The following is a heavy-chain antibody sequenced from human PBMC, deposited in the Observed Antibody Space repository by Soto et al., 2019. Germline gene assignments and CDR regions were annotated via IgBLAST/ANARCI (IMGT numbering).Heavy chain of an antibody. V-gene: IGHV4-61*01. D-gene: IGHD2-8*01. J-gene: IGHJ6*02. Sequence: QVQLQESGPGLVKPSETLSLTCTVSGGSVSSGSYYWSWIRQPPGKGLEWIGYIYYSGSTNYNPSPKSRVTISVDTSKNQFSLKLSSVTAADTAVYYCARASHCTNGVCYTGNYGMDVWGQGTTVTVSS. CDR1: GGSVSSGSYY. CDR2: IYYSGST. CDR3: ARASHCTNGVCYTGNYGMDV.